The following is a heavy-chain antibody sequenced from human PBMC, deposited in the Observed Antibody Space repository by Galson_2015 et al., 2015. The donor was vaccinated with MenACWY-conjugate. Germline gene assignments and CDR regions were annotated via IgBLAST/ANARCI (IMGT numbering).Heavy chain of an antibody. CDR1: GVSISASY. D-gene: IGHD3-9*01. CDR3: VRWCGTGYSCTRAFDV. Sequence: LSLTCTVSGVSISASYWNWIRQSPEKGLEWIGYVHQNGDRKYNPSLRSRVTMSVDTARNHLSLKLDSVTAADTAMYYCVRWCGTGYSCTRAFDVWGQGTRVAVSS. CDR2: VHQNGDR. V-gene: IGHV4-59*01. J-gene: IGHJ3*01.